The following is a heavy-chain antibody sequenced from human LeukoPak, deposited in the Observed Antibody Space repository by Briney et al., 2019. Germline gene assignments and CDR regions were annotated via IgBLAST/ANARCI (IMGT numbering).Heavy chain of an antibody. J-gene: IGHJ3*02. D-gene: IGHD3-22*01. CDR3: AKSWNYYDSSGDDALDI. CDR2: ISGSGIST. Sequence: GGSLRLSCAAAGFTFSDYGMNWVRQAPGKGLEWVSGISGSGISTYYADSVKGRFTISRDNSKNTRYLQMNSLRVEDTAVYYCAKSWNYYDSSGDDALDIWGQGTMVTVSS. CDR1: GFTFSDYG. V-gene: IGHV3-23*01.